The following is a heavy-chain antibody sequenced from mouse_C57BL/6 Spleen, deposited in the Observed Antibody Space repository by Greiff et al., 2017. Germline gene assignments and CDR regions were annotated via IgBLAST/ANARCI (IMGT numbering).Heavy chain of an antibody. CDR2: ISSGGSYT. CDR3: ARYGNFYYFDY. D-gene: IGHD2-1*01. Sequence: EVMLVESGGDLVKPGGSLKLSCAASGFTFSSYGMSWVRQTPDKRLEWVATISSGGSYTYYPASVKGRFTISRDNAKNTLYLQMSSLKSEDTAMYYCARYGNFYYFDYWGQGTTLTVSS. CDR1: GFTFSSYG. J-gene: IGHJ2*01. V-gene: IGHV5-6*01.